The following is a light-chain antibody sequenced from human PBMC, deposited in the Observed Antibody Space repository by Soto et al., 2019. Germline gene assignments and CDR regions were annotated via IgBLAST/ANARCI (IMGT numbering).Light chain of an antibody. CDR2: DAS. Sequence: DIQMTQSPSTLSASVGDRVTISCRASQSISNWLAWYQQKPGKAPKLLMSDASSLERGVPSRFSGSGSGTEFTLTISSLQPDDFATYYCQQYDNYSRTVSQVTKVDSK. V-gene: IGKV1-5*01. CDR1: QSISNW. J-gene: IGKJ1*01. CDR3: QQYDNYSRT.